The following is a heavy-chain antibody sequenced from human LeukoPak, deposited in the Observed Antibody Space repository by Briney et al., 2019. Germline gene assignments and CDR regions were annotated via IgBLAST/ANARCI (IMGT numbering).Heavy chain of an antibody. J-gene: IGHJ4*02. V-gene: IGHV1-46*01. D-gene: IGHD3-22*01. CDR2: INPSGGST. CDR3: ARDGYYDSSGYDY. Sequence: ASVKVSCKASGYTFTRCYMHWVRQAPGRWLEWMGIINPSGGSTSYAQKFQGRVTMTRDTSTSTVYMELSSLRSEDTAVYYCARDGYYDSSGYDYWGQGTLVTVSS. CDR1: GYTFTRCY.